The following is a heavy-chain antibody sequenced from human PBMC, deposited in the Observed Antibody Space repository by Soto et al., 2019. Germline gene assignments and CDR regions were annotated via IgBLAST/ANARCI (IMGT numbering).Heavy chain of an antibody. D-gene: IGHD2-2*01. CDR3: ARSQGSSTSLEIYYYYYYGMDV. Sequence: QVQLVQSGAEVKKPGSSVKVSCKAYGGTFGSYAISWVRHAPGQGHEWMGGIIPIPGTANYAQKFQGRVTIAADESTSTAYMELSSLRSEVTAVYYCARSQGSSTSLEIYYYYYYGMDVWGQGTTITVSS. J-gene: IGHJ6*02. CDR2: IIPIPGTA. CDR1: GGTFGSYA. V-gene: IGHV1-69*01.